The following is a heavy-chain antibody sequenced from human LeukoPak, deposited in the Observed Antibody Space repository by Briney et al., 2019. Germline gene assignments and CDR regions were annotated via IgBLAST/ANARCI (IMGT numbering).Heavy chain of an antibody. CDR3: AKDAAAQWRRDNRYFQH. Sequence: GRSLRLSCAASGFTFSSYGMHWVRQAPGKGLEWVAVISYDGSNKYYADSVKGRFTISRDNSKNTLYLRMNSLRAEDTAVYYCAKDAAAQWRRDNRYFQHWGQGTLVTVSS. D-gene: IGHD6-19*01. V-gene: IGHV3-30*18. CDR2: ISYDGSNK. J-gene: IGHJ1*01. CDR1: GFTFSSYG.